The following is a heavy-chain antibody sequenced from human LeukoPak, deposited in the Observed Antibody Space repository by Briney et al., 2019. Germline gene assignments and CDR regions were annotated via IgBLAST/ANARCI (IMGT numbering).Heavy chain of an antibody. CDR2: IIPIFGTA. J-gene: IGHJ5*02. D-gene: IGHD3-22*01. Sequence: SVKVSCKASGGTFSSYAIRWVRQAPGQGLEWMGGIIPIFGTANYAQKFQGRVTITTDESTSTAYMELSSLRSEDTAVYYCARGPVVTNWFDPWGQGTLVTVSS. V-gene: IGHV1-69*05. CDR3: ARGPVVTNWFDP. CDR1: GGTFSSYA.